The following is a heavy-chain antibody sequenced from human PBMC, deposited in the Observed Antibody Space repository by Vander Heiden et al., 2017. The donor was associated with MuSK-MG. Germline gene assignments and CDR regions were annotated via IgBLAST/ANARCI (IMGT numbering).Heavy chain of an antibody. CDR1: GFTFSSYA. J-gene: IGHJ4*02. V-gene: IGHV3-23*01. CDR3: AKAEPKTWMTTVA. Sequence: EVQLLESGGGLVQPGGSLRLSCAASGFTFSSYAMSWVRKAPGKGLEWVSAISGSGGSTYYADSVKGRFTISRDNSKNTLYLQMSSLRAEDTAVYYCAKAEPKTWMTTVAWGQGTLVTVSS. CDR2: ISGSGGST. D-gene: IGHD4-17*01.